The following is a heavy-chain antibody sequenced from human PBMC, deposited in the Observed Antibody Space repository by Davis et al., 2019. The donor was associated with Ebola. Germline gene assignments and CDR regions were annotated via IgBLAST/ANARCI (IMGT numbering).Heavy chain of an antibody. J-gene: IGHJ6*02. CDR3: TRDLTYGSGVGMDV. Sequence: SVKVSCKASGGTFSTYPINWVRQAPGHGLEWVGGIIPIFGTPRYAQKFQGRVTITADESTSTAYMDLSSLRSEDTAVYYCTRDLTYGSGVGMDVWGQGTTVTVSS. CDR2: IIPIFGTP. CDR1: GGTFSTYP. V-gene: IGHV1-69*13. D-gene: IGHD3-10*01.